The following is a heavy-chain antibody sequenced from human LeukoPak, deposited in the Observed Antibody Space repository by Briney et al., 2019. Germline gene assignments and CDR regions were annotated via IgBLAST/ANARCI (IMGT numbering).Heavy chain of an antibody. J-gene: IGHJ4*02. CDR2: IYPSDSDT. CDR3: TSTPRLVAHAFYFDQ. Sequence: GESLKISCKGFGYTFATYWIGWVRQMPGKGPEWMGTIYPSDSDTRYSPSFQGHVTISADKSITTAYLQWSSLKASDSAMYYCTSTPRLVAHAFYFDQWGRGTLVTVSS. V-gene: IGHV5-51*01. D-gene: IGHD2-2*01. CDR1: GYTFATYW.